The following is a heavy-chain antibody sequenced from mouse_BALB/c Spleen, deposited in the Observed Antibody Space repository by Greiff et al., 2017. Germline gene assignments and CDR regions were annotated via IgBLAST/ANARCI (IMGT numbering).Heavy chain of an antibody. J-gene: IGHJ2*01. D-gene: IGHD3-1*01. CDR3: ARGTGFYYFDY. CDR1: GYTFTSYW. CDR2: IYPGDGDT. Sequence: VQLQQSGAELARPGASVKLSCKASGYTFTSYWMQWVKQRPGQGLEWIGAIYPGDGDTRYTQKFKGKATLTADKSSSTAYMQLSSLASEDSAVYYCARGTGFYYFDYWGQGTTLTVSS. V-gene: IGHV1-87*01.